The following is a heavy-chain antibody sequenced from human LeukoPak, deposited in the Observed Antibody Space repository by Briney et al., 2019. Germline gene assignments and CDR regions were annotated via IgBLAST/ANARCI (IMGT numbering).Heavy chain of an antibody. V-gene: IGHV1-2*02. D-gene: IGHD3-22*01. CDR2: INPNSGGT. CDR1: GYTFTGYY. Sequence: ASVKVSCKASGYTFTGYYMHWVRQAPGQGLEWTGWINPNSGGTNYAQKFQGRVTMTRDTSISTAYMELSRLRSDDTAVYYCARSYDSTALSDYWGQGTLVTVSS. CDR3: ARSYDSTALSDY. J-gene: IGHJ4*02.